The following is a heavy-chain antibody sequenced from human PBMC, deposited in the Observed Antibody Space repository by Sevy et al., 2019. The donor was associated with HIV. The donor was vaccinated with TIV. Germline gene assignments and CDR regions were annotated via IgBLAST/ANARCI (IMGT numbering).Heavy chain of an antibody. CDR1: GGSISSYY. CDR3: ARAMAGDYGDYVFPALPKDYYYYYGMDV. J-gene: IGHJ6*02. D-gene: IGHD4-17*01. CDR2: IYTSGST. V-gene: IGHV4-4*07. Sequence: SETLSLTCTVSGGSISSYYWSWIRQPAGKGLEWIGRIYTSGSTNYNPSLKSRVTMSVATSKNQFSLKLSSVTAADTAVYYCARAMAGDYGDYVFPALPKDYYYYYGMDVWGQGTTVTVSS.